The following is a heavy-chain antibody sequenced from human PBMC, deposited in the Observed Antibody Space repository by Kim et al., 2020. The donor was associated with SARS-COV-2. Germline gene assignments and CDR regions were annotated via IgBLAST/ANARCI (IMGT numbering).Heavy chain of an antibody. CDR3: ARARTGPTYFYMDV. V-gene: IGHV4-31*02. Sequence: SQARTSRVTISVDTSKNRFSLRLSSVTAAETAVYYCARARTGPTYFYMDVWGKGTTVTVSS. J-gene: IGHJ6*03. D-gene: IGHD1-1*01.